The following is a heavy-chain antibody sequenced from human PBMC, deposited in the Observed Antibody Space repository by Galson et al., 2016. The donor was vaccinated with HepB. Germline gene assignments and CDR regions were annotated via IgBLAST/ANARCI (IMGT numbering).Heavy chain of an antibody. CDR1: GYFFGHYA. CDR3: ARGGYCSRGPCYPRIEYYDH. J-gene: IGHJ4*02. V-gene: IGHV3-49*03. CDR2: IRSTTYDGTT. D-gene: IGHD2-15*01. Sequence: SLRLSCATSGYFFGHYALSWFRQAPGKGLEWVGFIRSTTYDGTTEYAASAMGSFSISKDDSKSTAYLQMKNLQIEDTGLYFCARGGYCSRGPCYPRIEYYDHWGRGILVTVSS.